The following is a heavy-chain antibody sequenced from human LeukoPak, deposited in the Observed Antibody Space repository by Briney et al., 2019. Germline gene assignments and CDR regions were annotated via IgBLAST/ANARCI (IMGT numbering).Heavy chain of an antibody. Sequence: GGSLRLSCAASGFTFSSYAMSWVRQAPGKGLEWVSAISGSGGSTYYADSVKGRFTISRDNSKNTLYLQMNSLRAEDTAVYYCANGGVDTAMVGIDYWGQGALVTVSS. V-gene: IGHV3-23*01. CDR1: GFTFSSYA. CDR3: ANGGVDTAMVGIDY. J-gene: IGHJ4*02. CDR2: ISGSGGST. D-gene: IGHD5-18*01.